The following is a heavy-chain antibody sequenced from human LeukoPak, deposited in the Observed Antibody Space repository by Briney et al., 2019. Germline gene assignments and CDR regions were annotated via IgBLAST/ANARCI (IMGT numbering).Heavy chain of an antibody. CDR1: GFTFSSYA. D-gene: IGHD1-26*01. CDR3: AKAVSGNYIKGFDY. CDR2: ISGSGGST. J-gene: IGHJ4*02. Sequence: GGSLRLSCAASGFTFSSYAMNWVRQAPGKGLEWVSAISGSGGSTCYADSVKGRFTISRDNSKNTLYLQMNSLRAEDTAVYYCAKAVSGNYIKGFDYWGQGILVTVSS. V-gene: IGHV3-23*01.